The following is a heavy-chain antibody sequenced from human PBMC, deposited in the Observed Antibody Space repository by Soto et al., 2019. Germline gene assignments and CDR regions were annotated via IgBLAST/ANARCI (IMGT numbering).Heavy chain of an antibody. CDR1: GFTFTSSA. J-gene: IGHJ4*02. D-gene: IGHD5-12*01. CDR2: IVVGSGNT. V-gene: IGHV1-58*01. Sequence: ASVKVSCKASGFTFTSSAVQWVRQAREQRLEWIGWIVVGSGNTNYAQKFQERVTITRDMSTSTAYMELSSLRSEDTAVYYCAAEVDIVATTFDYWGQGTLGTVSS. CDR3: AAEVDIVATTFDY.